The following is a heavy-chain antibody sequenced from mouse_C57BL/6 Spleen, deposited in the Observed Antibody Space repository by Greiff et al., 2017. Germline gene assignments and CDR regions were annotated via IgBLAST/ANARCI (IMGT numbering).Heavy chain of an antibody. CDR1: GYTFTSYW. CDR2: IDPNSGGT. J-gene: IGHJ2*01. CDR3: ARGGDYYGSIYYFDY. V-gene: IGHV1-72*01. Sequence: VQLQQPGAELVKPGAPVKLSCKASGYTFTSYWMHWVKQRPGRGLEWIGRIDPNSGGTKYNEKFKSKATLTVDKPSSPAYMQLSSLTSEESAVYYCARGGDYYGSIYYFDYWGQGTTLTVSS. D-gene: IGHD1-1*01.